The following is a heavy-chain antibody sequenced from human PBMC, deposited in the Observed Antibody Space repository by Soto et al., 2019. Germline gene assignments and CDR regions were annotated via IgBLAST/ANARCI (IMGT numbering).Heavy chain of an antibody. CDR1: GFTFSNAW. D-gene: IGHD3-3*01. J-gene: IGHJ6*02. CDR2: IKSKTDGGTT. Sequence: EVQLVESGGGLVKPGGSLRLSCAASGFTFSNAWMNWVRQAPGKGLEWVGRIKSKTDGGTTDYAAPVKGRFTISRDDSKNTVYLQMNSLKPEDTAVYYCTTVKDYDFWSGYANYYGMDVWGQGTTVTVSS. V-gene: IGHV3-15*07. CDR3: TTVKDYDFWSGYANYYGMDV.